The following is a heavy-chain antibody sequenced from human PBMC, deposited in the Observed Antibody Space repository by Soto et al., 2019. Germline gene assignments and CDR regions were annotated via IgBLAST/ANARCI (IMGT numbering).Heavy chain of an antibody. Sequence: VQLVQSGPEVKKPGSSVKVSCKSTGDTFSSYAVSWVRQAPGQGLEWMGGFIATFGTVNYAQKFQGRVAITADDSTRVSYMELSSLRSEDTAVYYCAREAGDYGHPYFDYWGQGTLVSVSS. CDR2: FIATFGTV. CDR1: GDTFSSYA. D-gene: IGHD3-10*01. J-gene: IGHJ4*02. CDR3: AREAGDYGHPYFDY. V-gene: IGHV1-69*01.